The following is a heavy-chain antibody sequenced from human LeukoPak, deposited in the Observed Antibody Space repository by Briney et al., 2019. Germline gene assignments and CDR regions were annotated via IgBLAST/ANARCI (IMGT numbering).Heavy chain of an antibody. V-gene: IGHV1-69*04. J-gene: IGHJ6*02. Sequence: GASVKVSCKASGGTFSSYTISWVRQAPGQGLEWMGRIIPILGIANYAQKFQGRVTITADKSTSTAYMELSSLRSEDMAVYYCARDPKFLWFGEALGYYYGMDVWGQGTTVTVSS. CDR3: ARDPKFLWFGEALGYYYGMDV. D-gene: IGHD3-10*01. CDR2: IIPILGIA. CDR1: GGTFSSYT.